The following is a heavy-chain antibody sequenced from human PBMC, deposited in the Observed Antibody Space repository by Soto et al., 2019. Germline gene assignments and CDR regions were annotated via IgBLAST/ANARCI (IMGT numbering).Heavy chain of an antibody. J-gene: IGHJ4*02. Sequence: PGGSLRLSCAASGFTFSSYAMHWVRQAPGKGLEWVAVISYDGSNKYYADSVKGRFTISRDNSKNTLYLQMNSLRAEDMAVYYCAREGGITMIVVVPIGPADYWGQGTLVTVSS. V-gene: IGHV3-30-3*01. CDR3: AREGGITMIVVVPIGPADY. CDR1: GFTFSSYA. CDR2: ISYDGSNK. D-gene: IGHD3-22*01.